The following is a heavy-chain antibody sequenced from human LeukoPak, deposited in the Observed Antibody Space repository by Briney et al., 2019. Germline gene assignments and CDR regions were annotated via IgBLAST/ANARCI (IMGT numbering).Heavy chain of an antibody. CDR3: AKGVFRKYCSSTSCWGFDY. CDR1: GFTFSSYG. Sequence: PGGSLRLSCAASGFTFSSYGMHWVRQAPGKGLEWVAFIRYDGSNKYYADSVKGRFTISRDNPKNTLYLQMNSLRAEDTAVYYCAKGVFRKYCSSTSCWGFDYWGQGTLVTVSS. V-gene: IGHV3-30*02. CDR2: IRYDGSNK. J-gene: IGHJ4*02. D-gene: IGHD2-2*01.